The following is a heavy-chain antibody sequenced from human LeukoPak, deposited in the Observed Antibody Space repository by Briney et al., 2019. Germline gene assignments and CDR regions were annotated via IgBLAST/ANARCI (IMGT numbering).Heavy chain of an antibody. V-gene: IGHV3-30-3*01. Sequence: PGGSLRLSCAASGFTFSSYAMHWVRQAPGKGLEWVAVISYDGSNKYYADSVKGRFTISRDNSKNTLYLQMNSLRAEDTAVYYCAREVVVVVAAYYFDSWGQGTLVTVSS. J-gene: IGHJ4*02. CDR1: GFTFSSYA. CDR3: AREVVVVVAAYYFDS. D-gene: IGHD2-15*01. CDR2: ISYDGSNK.